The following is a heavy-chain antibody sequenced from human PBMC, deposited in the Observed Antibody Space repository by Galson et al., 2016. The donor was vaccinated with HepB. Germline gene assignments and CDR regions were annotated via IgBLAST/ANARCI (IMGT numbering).Heavy chain of an antibody. CDR2: ITYDGSNK. Sequence: SLRLSCAASGFTFSSYSMHWVRQAPGKGLEWVAVITYDGSNKFYADSVKGRFTISRDNSKNTVYLQMNSLRAEDTAVYYCAKGLRYNAFMGGYYFDPWGQGTLVTVSS. D-gene: IGHD5-12*01. V-gene: IGHV3-30-3*01. CDR1: GFTFSSYS. J-gene: IGHJ4*02. CDR3: AKGLRYNAFMGGYYFDP.